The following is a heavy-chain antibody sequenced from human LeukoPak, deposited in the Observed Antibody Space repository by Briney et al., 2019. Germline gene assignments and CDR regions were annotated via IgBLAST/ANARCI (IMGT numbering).Heavy chain of an antibody. V-gene: IGHV3-48*01. D-gene: IGHD3-22*01. CDR2: ISRSSSTI. CDR3: ARDGIYYYDSSGYLPLDY. J-gene: IGHJ4*02. CDR1: GFTFSSYS. Sequence: GGSLRLSCAASGFTFSSYSMNWVRQAPGKGLEWVSYISRSSSTIYYADSVKGQFTISRDNAKNSLYLQMNSLRAEDTAVYYCARDGIYYYDSSGYLPLDYWGQGTLVTVSS.